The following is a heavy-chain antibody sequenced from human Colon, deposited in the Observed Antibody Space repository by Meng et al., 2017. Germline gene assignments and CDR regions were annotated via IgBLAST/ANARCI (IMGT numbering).Heavy chain of an antibody. D-gene: IGHD3-22*01. CDR1: GFTFTYAW. J-gene: IGHJ4*02. CDR3: TTPRDLYDSTGFDF. V-gene: IGHV3-15*01. CDR2: IKSKTDGETT. Sequence: GGSLRLSCAASGFTFTYAWMNWGRQAPGKGLEWVGRIKSKTDGETTDYSAPVKGRFTISRDDSKNTLFLQMSSLKTVDTAVYYCTTPRDLYDSTGFDFWGQGTLVTVSS.